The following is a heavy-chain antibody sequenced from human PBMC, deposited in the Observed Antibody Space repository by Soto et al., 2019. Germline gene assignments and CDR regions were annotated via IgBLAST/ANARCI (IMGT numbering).Heavy chain of an antibody. CDR1: GFTFSSYA. CDR3: AKVNRVQMGGFDY. V-gene: IGHV3-23*01. CDR2: ISGSGGST. Sequence: GGSLRLSCAASGFTFSSYAMSWVRQAPGKGLEWVSAISGSGGSTYYADSVKGRFTISRDNSKNTLYLQMNSLRAEDTAVYYCAKVNRVQMGGFDYWGQRTLVTVSS. J-gene: IGHJ4*02. D-gene: IGHD3-16*01.